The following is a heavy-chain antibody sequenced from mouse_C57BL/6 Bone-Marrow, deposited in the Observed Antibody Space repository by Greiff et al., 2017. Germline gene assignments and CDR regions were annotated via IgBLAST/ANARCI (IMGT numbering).Heavy chain of an antibody. CDR3: VMGTQAWFAY. CDR1: GFSFNTYA. V-gene: IGHV10-1*01. D-gene: IGHD3-2*02. CDR2: IRSKSNNYAT. Sequence: EVKLMESGGGLVQPKGSLKLSCAASGFSFNTYAMNWVRQAPGKGLEWVARIRSKSNNYATYYADSVKDRFTISRDDSESMLYLQMNNLKTEDTAMYYCVMGTQAWFAYWGQGTLVTVSA. J-gene: IGHJ3*01.